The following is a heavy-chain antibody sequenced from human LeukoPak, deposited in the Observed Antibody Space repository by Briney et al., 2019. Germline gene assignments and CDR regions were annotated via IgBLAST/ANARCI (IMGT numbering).Heavy chain of an antibody. Sequence: GGSLRLSCAASGLSFSSFYMHWVRQAPGKGLEWVAYISHDGGGEHYADSVKGRFTVSRDNSNNTVFLRMNSLRSEDTALYYCARQQEAFDIWGQGTMVTVSS. CDR2: ISHDGGGE. J-gene: IGHJ3*02. CDR3: ARQQEAFDI. CDR1: GLSFSSFY. V-gene: IGHV3-30-3*01.